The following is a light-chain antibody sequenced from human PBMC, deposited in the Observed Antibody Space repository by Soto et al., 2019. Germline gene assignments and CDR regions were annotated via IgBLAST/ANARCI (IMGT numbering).Light chain of an antibody. Sequence: QSALTQPASVSGSPGPSITISCTGNSSDVGGYNYVSWYQQHPDKAPKVMIYDVNYRPSGVSNRFSGSKSGSTASLTISGLQAEDEADYYCASYTSSDTEVFGTGTKLTVL. J-gene: IGLJ1*01. V-gene: IGLV2-14*01. CDR1: SSDVGGYNY. CDR2: DVN. CDR3: ASYTSSDTEV.